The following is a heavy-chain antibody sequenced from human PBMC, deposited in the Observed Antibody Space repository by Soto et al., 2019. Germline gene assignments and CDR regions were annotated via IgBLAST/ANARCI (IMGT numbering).Heavy chain of an antibody. CDR3: ARDLGSGYDPGDY. V-gene: IGHV1-69*14. D-gene: IGHD5-12*01. Sequence: QVQLVHSGAAVKKPGSSVKVSCKTSGDIFSGYSISWVRQAPGQGLEWMGGIIPIFGTTNYAQRFHGRVTITADKSTSTVYMELYSLKSEDTAVYYCARDLGSGYDPGDYWGQGTLVTVSS. J-gene: IGHJ4*02. CDR2: IIPIFGTT. CDR1: GDIFSGYS.